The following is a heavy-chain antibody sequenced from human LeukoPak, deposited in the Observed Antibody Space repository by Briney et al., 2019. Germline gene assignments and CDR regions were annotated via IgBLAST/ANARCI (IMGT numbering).Heavy chain of an antibody. CDR1: GFSFSTFA. Sequence: PGGSLRLSCAASGFSFSTFAMHWVRQAPGKGLEWVAGILNDGSDKYYADSVKGRFTISRDNSKNTLYLQMNSLRAEDTAVYYCASRDYWGQGTLVTVSS. V-gene: IGHV3-30*03. J-gene: IGHJ4*02. CDR3: ASRDY. CDR2: ILNDGSDK.